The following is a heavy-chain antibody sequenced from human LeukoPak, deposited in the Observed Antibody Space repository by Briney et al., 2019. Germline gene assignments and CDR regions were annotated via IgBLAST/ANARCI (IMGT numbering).Heavy chain of an antibody. CDR1: GFTFSSFG. J-gene: IGHJ4*02. D-gene: IGHD2-21*02. CDR2: IWFDGSNK. Sequence: GRSLRLSCAASGFTFSSFGMHWVRQAPGKGLEWVAVIWFDGSNKYYPDSVKGRFTISRDNSKNNLYLQMSSLRAKDTAVYYCARDRGSYCGVDCSTYYFDLWGQGTLVTVSS. CDR3: ARDRGSYCGVDCSTYYFDL. V-gene: IGHV3-33*01.